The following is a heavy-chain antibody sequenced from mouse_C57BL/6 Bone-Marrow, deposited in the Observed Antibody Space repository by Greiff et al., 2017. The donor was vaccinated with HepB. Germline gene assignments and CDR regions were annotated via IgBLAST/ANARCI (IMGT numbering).Heavy chain of an antibody. J-gene: IGHJ4*01. CDR1: GYTFTNYW. D-gene: IGHD2-2*01. CDR2: IYPGGGYT. Sequence: VQLQQSGAELVRPGTSVKMSCKASGYTFTNYWIGWAKQRPGHGLEWIGDIYPGGGYTNYNEKFKGKATLTADKSSSTAYMQFSSLTSEDSAIYYCARLGYYDAMDYWGQGTSVTVSS. V-gene: IGHV1-63*01. CDR3: ARLGYYDAMDY.